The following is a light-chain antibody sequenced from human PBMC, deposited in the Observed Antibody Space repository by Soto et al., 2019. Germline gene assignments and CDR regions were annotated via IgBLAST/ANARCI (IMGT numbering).Light chain of an antibody. CDR2: EVS. V-gene: IGLV2-8*01. Sequence: QSALTQPPSASGSPGQSVTISCTGTSSDVGGYNFVSWYQQHPGKAPKLLIYEVSKRPSGVPDRFSGSKSDNTASLTVAGLRAEDEDDYYCSSFAGGNNLLFGGGTKLTVL. J-gene: IGLJ2*01. CDR3: SSFAGGNNLL. CDR1: SSDVGGYNF.